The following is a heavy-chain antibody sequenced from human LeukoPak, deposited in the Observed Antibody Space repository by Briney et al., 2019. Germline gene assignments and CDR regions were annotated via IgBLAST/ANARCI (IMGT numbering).Heavy chain of an antibody. CDR3: ATWGIAVAGTFDY. D-gene: IGHD6-19*01. CDR2: IYYSGST. V-gene: IGHV4-59*08. CDR1: GGSISSSY. Sequence: SETLSLTCTVSGGSISSSYWSWIRQPPGKGLEWIGYIYYSGSTNNNPSFKSRVAISVDTSKNQFSLKLSSVTAADTAVYYCATWGIAVAGTFDYWGQGTLVSVST. J-gene: IGHJ4*02.